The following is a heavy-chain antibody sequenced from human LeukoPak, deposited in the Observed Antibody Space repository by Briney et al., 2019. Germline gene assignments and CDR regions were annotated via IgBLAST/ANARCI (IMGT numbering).Heavy chain of an antibody. CDR3: ARDPYTGSMFDY. D-gene: IGHD1-1*01. V-gene: IGHV3-21*01. J-gene: IGHJ4*01. CDR2: IGHFTGDI. CDR1: GFAFKSSS. Sequence: GGSLRLSCVTSGFAFKSSSMSWVRQAPGKGLEWVAFIGHFTGDIFYADSVKGRFNISRDDAKDSVYLQMNSLRVDDTAVYFCARDPYTGSMFDYWGHGTLVTVSS.